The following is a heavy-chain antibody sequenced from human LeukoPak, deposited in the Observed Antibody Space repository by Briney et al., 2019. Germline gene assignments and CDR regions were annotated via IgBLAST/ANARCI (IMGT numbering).Heavy chain of an antibody. CDR1: GFTFSNYA. CDR3: ARGYYYYGLDV. Sequence: GGSLRLSCAASGFTFSNYAMTWIRQAPGKGPEWVASISQTGRETSYADSVKGRFTISRDNSKNTLFLQMSSLRAEDTAVYYCARGYYYYGLDVWGQGTTVTVSS. V-gene: IGHV3-23*01. CDR2: ISQTGRET. D-gene: IGHD3-22*01. J-gene: IGHJ6*02.